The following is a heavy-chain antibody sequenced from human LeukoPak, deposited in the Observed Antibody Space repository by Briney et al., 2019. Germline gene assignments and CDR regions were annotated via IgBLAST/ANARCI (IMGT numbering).Heavy chain of an antibody. V-gene: IGHV1-46*01. CDR2: INPSGGST. CDR3: ARDPGYCSGGSCYYYYYYMDV. CDR1: GYTFTSYY. D-gene: IGHD2-15*01. Sequence: ASVKVSCKASGYTFTSYYMHWVRQAPGQGLEWMGIINPSGGSTSYAQKFQGRVTMTRNTSISTAYMELSSLRSEDTAVYYCARDPGYCSGGSCYYYYYYMDVWGKGTTVTVSS. J-gene: IGHJ6*03.